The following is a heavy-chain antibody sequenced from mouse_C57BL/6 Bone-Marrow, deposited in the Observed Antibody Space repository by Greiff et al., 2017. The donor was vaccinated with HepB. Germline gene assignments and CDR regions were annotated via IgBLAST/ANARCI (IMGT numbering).Heavy chain of an antibody. D-gene: IGHD4-1*01. V-gene: IGHV1-19*01. Sequence: EVQLQQSGPVLVKPGASVKMSCKASGYTFTDYYMNWVKQSHGKSLEWIGVINPYNGGTSYNQKFKGKATLTVDKSSSTAYMELNSLTSEDSAVYYCAPANWEGVYFDYWGQGTTLTVSS. J-gene: IGHJ2*01. CDR2: INPYNGGT. CDR1: GYTFTDYY. CDR3: APANWEGVYFDY.